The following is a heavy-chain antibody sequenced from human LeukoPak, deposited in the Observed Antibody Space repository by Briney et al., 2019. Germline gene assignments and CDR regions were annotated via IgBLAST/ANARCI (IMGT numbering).Heavy chain of an antibody. CDR2: LSSSSSYI. CDR1: GSTFSSYS. D-gene: IGHD3-22*01. Sequence: GGSLRLSCAASGSTFSSYSMNWVRQAPAQGLHWVSSLSSSSSYIYYADSVKGRFTISRDNAKNSLYLQMNSLRAEDTAVYYCARDVPLGYYDSSGYYGGAFDYWGQGTLVTVSS. CDR3: ARDVPLGYYDSSGYYGGAFDY. J-gene: IGHJ4*02. V-gene: IGHV3-21*01.